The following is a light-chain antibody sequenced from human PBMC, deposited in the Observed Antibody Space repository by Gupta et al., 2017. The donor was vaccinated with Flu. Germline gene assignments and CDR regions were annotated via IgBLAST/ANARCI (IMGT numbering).Light chain of an antibody. CDR1: ETVSDN. V-gene: IGKV3-15*01. CDR3: QQYNIWPLWT. CDR2: GAS. J-gene: IGKJ1*01. Sequence: ERATVSCRASETVSDNLAWYQQKPGHAPRLLIYGASTRATGIPARFSGSGSGTEFTLTISSLQSEDSAVYYCQQYNIWPLWTFGRGTKVEIK.